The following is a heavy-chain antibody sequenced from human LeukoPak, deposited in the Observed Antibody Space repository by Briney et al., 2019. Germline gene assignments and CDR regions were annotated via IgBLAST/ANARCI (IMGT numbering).Heavy chain of an antibody. CDR3: AELGITMIGGV. CDR1: GFTFSSYE. D-gene: IGHD3-10*02. Sequence: GGSLRLSCAASGFTFSSYEMNWVRQAPGEGLEWVSYISSSGSTIYYADSVKGRFTISRDNAKNSLYLQMYSLRAEDTAVYYCAELGITMIGGVWGKGTTVTISS. J-gene: IGHJ6*04. V-gene: IGHV3-48*03. CDR2: ISSSGSTI.